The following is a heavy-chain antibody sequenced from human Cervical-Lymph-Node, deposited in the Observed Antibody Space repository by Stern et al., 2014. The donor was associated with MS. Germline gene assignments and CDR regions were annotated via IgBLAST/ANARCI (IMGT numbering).Heavy chain of an antibody. D-gene: IGHD2/OR15-2a*01. J-gene: IGHJ6*02. CDR2: IYPGDSDP. CDR1: GYRFTTYW. Sequence: VQLVQSGAEVKKPGESLKISCKGSGYRFTTYWIGWVRQMPGKGLEWMGVIYPGDSDPRYDPSFQGLVTISADKSPSPAYLQWSSLRASDTAMYYCATVRGAAGYYSQGFDVWGQGTTVTVSS. V-gene: IGHV5-51*01. CDR3: ATVRGAAGYYSQGFDV.